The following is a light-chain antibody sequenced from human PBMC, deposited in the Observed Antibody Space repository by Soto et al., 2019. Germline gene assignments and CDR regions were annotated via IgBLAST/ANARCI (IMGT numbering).Light chain of an antibody. V-gene: IGKV1-5*01. CDR1: QTINNW. J-gene: IGKJ1*01. Sequence: DIHMTQSPSTLSASIGDRVTITCRASQTINNWLAWYQQKPGKAPNLLIYQASNLETGVPSRFSGSAFGTEFTLTISSLQPDDFATYYCQHYNSYPWTFGQGTKVDIK. CDR2: QAS. CDR3: QHYNSYPWT.